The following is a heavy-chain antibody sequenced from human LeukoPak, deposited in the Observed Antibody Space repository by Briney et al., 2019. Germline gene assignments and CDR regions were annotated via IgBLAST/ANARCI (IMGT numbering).Heavy chain of an antibody. J-gene: IGHJ6*02. CDR2: IYTGGST. Sequence: GGSLRPSCAASGFAVSGNYMSWVRQAPGKGLERVSVIYTGGSTYYAESVKGRFTISRVISRNTLYLQMNSLRAEDTAVYYCARSLIMDIWGRGTTVTVSS. D-gene: IGHD3-16*01. V-gene: IGHV3-53*01. CDR1: GFAVSGNY. CDR3: ARSLIMDI.